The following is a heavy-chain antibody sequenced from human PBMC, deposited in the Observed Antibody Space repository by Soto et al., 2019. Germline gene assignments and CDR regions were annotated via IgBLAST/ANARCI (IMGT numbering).Heavy chain of an antibody. CDR1: GGSISSSNYY. CDR2: IYYSGST. CDR3: ARRVVGAIKGFDY. D-gene: IGHD1-26*01. Sequence: QLQLQESGPGLVKPSETLSLTCTVSGGSISSSNYYWGWIRQAPGKVLEWIGNIYYSGSTYYNPSLKSRVTVSVDTSKNQFSLKLSSVTAADTAVYYCARRVVGAIKGFDYWGQGTLVTVSS. V-gene: IGHV4-39*01. J-gene: IGHJ4*02.